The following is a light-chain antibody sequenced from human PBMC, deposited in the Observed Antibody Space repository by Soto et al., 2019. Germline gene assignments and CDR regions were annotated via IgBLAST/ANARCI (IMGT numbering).Light chain of an antibody. Sequence: EIVMTQSPATLSVSPGERATFSCRASQSVSSNLAWYQQKPGQAPRLLIYGASIRATGIPARFSGSGSGTEFTLTISSLQPDDNATYYCQHCDTYWAFGQGTKVEVE. V-gene: IGKV3-15*01. CDR1: QSVSSN. CDR3: QHCDTYWA. J-gene: IGKJ1*01. CDR2: GAS.